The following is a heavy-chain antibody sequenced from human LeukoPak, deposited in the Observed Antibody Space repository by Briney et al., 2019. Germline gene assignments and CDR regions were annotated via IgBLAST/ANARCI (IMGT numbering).Heavy chain of an antibody. V-gene: IGHV3-23*01. D-gene: IGHD3-9*01. CDR2: ISDSGGRT. CDR3: ARDLDWGAFDA. Sequence: PGGSLRLSCAASGFTVSSNYMSWVRQAPGKGLEWVSGISDSGGRTYYADSVKGRFTISRDNSKNTVSLQMNSLRAEDTALYYCARDLDWGAFDAWGQGTLVTVSS. J-gene: IGHJ5*02. CDR1: GFTVSSNY.